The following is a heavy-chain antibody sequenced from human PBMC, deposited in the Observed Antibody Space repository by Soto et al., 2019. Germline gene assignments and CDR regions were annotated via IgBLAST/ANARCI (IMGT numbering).Heavy chain of an antibody. CDR1: GYKFGSAW. J-gene: IGHJ4*02. V-gene: IGHV5-51*01. D-gene: IGHD3-3*02. CDR2: IKPGTSNI. CDR3: ARQLSHICDS. Sequence: GESLKISCKGVGYKFGSAWIGWVRQMPGKGLEWMGIIKPGTSNIRYSPSCRGHVTISADEAVSTAYLQWSSLKASDTAMYYCARQLSHICDSWGQGTLVTVSS.